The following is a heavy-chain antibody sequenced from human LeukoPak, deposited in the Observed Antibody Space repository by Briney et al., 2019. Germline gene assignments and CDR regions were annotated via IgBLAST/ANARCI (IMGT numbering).Heavy chain of an antibody. J-gene: IGHJ4*02. Sequence: GGSLRLSCAASGFTFSNYAMHWVRQAPGKGLEWVAVISYDGSNKYYADSVKGRFTISRDNSKNTLYLQMNSLRAEDTAVYYCARNRASGSYVFDYWGQGTLVTVSS. CDR2: ISYDGSNK. CDR1: GFTFSNYA. CDR3: ARNRASGSYVFDY. D-gene: IGHD1-26*01. V-gene: IGHV3-30-3*01.